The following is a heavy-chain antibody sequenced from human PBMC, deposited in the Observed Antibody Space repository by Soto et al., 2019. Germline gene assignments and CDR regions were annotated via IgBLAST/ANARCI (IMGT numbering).Heavy chain of an antibody. CDR1: GFTFSSYD. CDR3: ARGGSYGKLFYYGMDV. J-gene: IGHJ6*02. CDR2: IGTAGDP. V-gene: IGHV3-13*05. D-gene: IGHD5-18*01. Sequence: GGSLRLSXAASGFTFSSYDMHWVRQATGKGLEWVSAIGTAGDPYYPGSVKGRHTISRENAKNSLYLQMNSLRAGDTAVYYCARGGSYGKLFYYGMDVWGQGTTVTVSS.